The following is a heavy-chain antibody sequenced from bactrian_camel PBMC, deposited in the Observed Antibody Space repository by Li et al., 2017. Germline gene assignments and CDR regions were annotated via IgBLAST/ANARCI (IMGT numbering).Heavy chain of an antibody. CDR3: AVAPRELWGGCLSYPH. D-gene: IGHD5*01. V-gene: IGHV3S53*01. CDR1: RYTYRNNC. Sequence: QVQLVESGGGSVQPGGSLKLSCTFVRYTYRNNCMGWFRQAPGKEREGVAVLDRDGSTTYADFVKGRFAISKDNTKNTLYLQMNSLKPEDTAMYYCAVAPRELWGGCLSYPHWGQGTQVTVS. CDR2: LDRDGST. J-gene: IGHJ4*01.